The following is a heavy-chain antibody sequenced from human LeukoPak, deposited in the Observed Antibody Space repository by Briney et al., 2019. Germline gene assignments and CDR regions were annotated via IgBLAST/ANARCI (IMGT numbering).Heavy chain of an antibody. J-gene: IGHJ4*02. CDR2: IYHSEST. V-gene: IGHV4-30-2*01. Sequence: SETLSLTCAVSGGSISSGGYSWSWIRQPPGKGLEWIGYIYHSESTYYNPSLKSRVTISVDRSKNQFSLKLSSVTAADTAVYYCARGPGLDVDTAMVTSYFDYWGQGTLVTVSS. D-gene: IGHD5-18*01. CDR3: ARGPGLDVDTAMVTSYFDY. CDR1: GGSISSGGYS.